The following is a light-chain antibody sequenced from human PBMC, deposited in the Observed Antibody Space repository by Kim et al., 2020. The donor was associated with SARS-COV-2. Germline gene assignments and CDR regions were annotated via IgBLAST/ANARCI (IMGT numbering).Light chain of an antibody. J-gene: IGLJ2*01. CDR3: GSYDVSNDSVI. Sequence: QSALTQPPSASGSPGQSVTISCTGTSSDVGGSNYVSWYQQHPGKAPKVIIYEVNQRPSGVPDRFSGSKSGNTASLSVSGLQAEDEADYYCGSYDVSNDSVIFGGGTQLTVL. CDR2: EVN. V-gene: IGLV2-8*01. CDR1: SSDVGGSNY.